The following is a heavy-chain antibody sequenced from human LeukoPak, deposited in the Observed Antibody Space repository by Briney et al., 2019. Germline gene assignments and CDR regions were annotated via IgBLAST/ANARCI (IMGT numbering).Heavy chain of an antibody. D-gene: IGHD3-3*01. J-gene: IGHJ6*03. Sequence: PGGSLRLSCEASGFSFCDYDMHWVRQAPGKGLEWVAYIRYNGDNKYYADSVRGRFTVSRDNSQSTLYLKMNSLRVEDTAVYDCAKRVVIRSTDYFYYYIHVWGKGTTVTVSS. V-gene: IGHV3-30*02. CDR1: GFSFCDYD. CDR2: IRYNGDNK. CDR3: AKRVVIRSTDYFYYYIHV.